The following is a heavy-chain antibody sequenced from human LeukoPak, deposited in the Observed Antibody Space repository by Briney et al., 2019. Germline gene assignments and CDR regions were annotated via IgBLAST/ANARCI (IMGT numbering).Heavy chain of an antibody. Sequence: SQTLSLTCTVSGGSISSGSYYWSWIRQPAGRGLEWIGRIYTSGSTNYNPSLKSRVTISVDTSKNQFSLKLSSVTAADTAVYYCARDSPAYYGSGSYSLDYYYYYMDVWGKGTTVTVSS. CDR1: GGSISSGSYY. V-gene: IGHV4-61*02. CDR3: ARDSPAYYGSGSYSLDYYYYYMDV. J-gene: IGHJ6*03. CDR2: IYTSGST. D-gene: IGHD3-10*01.